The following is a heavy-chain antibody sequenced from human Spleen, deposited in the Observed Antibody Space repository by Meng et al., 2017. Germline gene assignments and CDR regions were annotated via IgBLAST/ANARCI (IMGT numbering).Heavy chain of an antibody. Sequence: GGSLRLSCAASGFSFSTYGMNWVRQAPGKGLEWVAAISYDGSYRYYADSLQGRFAISRDNSKNTLSLQMSSLRPGDTAVYYCARGLVGDDGFDIWGQGTVVTVSS. V-gene: IGHV3-30*03. CDR1: GFSFSTYG. CDR3: ARGLVGDDGFDI. CDR2: ISYDGSYR. J-gene: IGHJ3*02. D-gene: IGHD3-16*01.